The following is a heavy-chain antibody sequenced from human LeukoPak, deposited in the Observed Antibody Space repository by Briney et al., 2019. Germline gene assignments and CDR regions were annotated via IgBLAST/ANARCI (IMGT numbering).Heavy chain of an antibody. Sequence: GGSLRLSCTASGFAFSTYGMNWVRQAPGKGLEWVSYISSSNTIYYADSVKGRFTISRDNSKNTLYLQMNSLRAEDTAVYYCAKESRRYFDWLLAIDYWGQGTLVTVSS. V-gene: IGHV3-48*01. CDR3: AKESRRYFDWLLAIDY. CDR2: ISSSNTI. J-gene: IGHJ4*02. D-gene: IGHD3-9*01. CDR1: GFAFSTYG.